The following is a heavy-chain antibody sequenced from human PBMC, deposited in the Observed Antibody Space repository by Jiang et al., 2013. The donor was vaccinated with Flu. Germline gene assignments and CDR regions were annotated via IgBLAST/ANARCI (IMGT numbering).Heavy chain of an antibody. CDR1: GYTFTNYA. V-gene: IGHV1-3*01. CDR2: INADNGNT. Sequence: GAEVKKPGASVKVSCKASGYTFTNYAMHWVRQAPGQRLEWMGWINADNGNTKYSQRFQGRVTITRDTSASTAYMELSSLRSEDTAVYYCARDGRTDLDYFDYWGQGTLVTVSS. J-gene: IGHJ4*02. CDR3: ARDGRTDLDYFDY.